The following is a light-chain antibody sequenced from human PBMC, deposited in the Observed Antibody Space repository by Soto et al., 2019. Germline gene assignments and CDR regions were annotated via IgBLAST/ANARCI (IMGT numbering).Light chain of an antibody. V-gene: IGLV2-11*01. Sequence: QSVLTQPRSVSASPGQSVTISCTGTSSNVGGQDYVSWYQQNPGKAPRLMIYDATKRPSGVPYRFSGSKSGNVASLTISGLQAEDEDDYYCCSYEASYTLAFGGGTKLTVL. CDR3: CSYEASYTLA. CDR2: DAT. CDR1: SSNVGGQDY. J-gene: IGLJ2*01.